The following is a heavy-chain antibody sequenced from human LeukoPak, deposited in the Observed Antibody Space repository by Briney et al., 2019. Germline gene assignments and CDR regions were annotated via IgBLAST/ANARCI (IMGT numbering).Heavy chain of an antibody. J-gene: IGHJ5*02. CDR1: GGSISSYY. CDR3: ARSGVDFWSGSSKMEFGP. D-gene: IGHD3-3*01. CDR2: IYYSGST. Sequence: SETLSLTCTVSGGSISSYYWSWIRQPPGKGLEWIGYIYYSGSTNYNPSLKSRVTISVDTSKNQFSLKLSSVTAADTAVYYCARSGVDFWSGSSKMEFGPWGQGTLVTVSS. V-gene: IGHV4-59*01.